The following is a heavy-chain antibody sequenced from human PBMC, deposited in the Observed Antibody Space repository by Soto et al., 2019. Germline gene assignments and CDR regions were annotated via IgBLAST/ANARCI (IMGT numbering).Heavy chain of an antibody. Sequence: WGSLRLFCAASGFTFSSYVMHWVRQAPGKGLEWVAVIWYDGSNKYYADSVKGRFTISRDNSKNTLYLQMNSLRAEDTAVYYCARSYYSNYYYYGMDVWGQGTTVTVS. CDR2: IWYDGSNK. CDR3: ARSYYSNYYYYGMDV. V-gene: IGHV3-33*01. D-gene: IGHD4-4*01. J-gene: IGHJ6*02. CDR1: GFTFSSYV.